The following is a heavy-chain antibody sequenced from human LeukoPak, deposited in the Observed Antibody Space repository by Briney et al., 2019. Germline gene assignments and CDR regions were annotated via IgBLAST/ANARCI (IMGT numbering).Heavy chain of an antibody. CDR1: GFTFSSYA. Sequence: GGSLRLSCAASGFTFSSYAMSWVRQAPGKGLEWVASIGPTGSDRYHADSIKGRFTISRDNANNFLYLQMNSLRAEDTAVYYCATETNGRHYDYWGQGTLLTASS. J-gene: IGHJ4*02. CDR3: ATETNGRHYDY. V-gene: IGHV3-21*06. CDR2: IGPTGSDR. D-gene: IGHD1-14*01.